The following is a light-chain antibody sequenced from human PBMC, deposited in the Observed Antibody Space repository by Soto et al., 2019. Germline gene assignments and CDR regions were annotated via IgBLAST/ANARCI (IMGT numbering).Light chain of an antibody. J-gene: IGLJ2*01. CDR3: TSYAGSNNAVI. V-gene: IGLV2-8*01. CDR2: EVN. CDR1: SSDVGGYNF. Sequence: QSALTQPPSASGSPGQSVTISCTGTSSDVGGYNFVSWYQQPPGKAPKLIISEVNKRPSGVPDRFSGSKSGNTASLTVSGLQAEDEDDDYCTSYAGSNNAVIFGGGTKVTVL.